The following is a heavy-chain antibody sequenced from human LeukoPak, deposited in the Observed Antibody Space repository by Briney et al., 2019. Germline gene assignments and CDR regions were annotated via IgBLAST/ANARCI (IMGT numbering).Heavy chain of an antibody. CDR1: GGTFSSYA. CDR2: IIPIFGTA. D-gene: IGHD6-13*01. V-gene: IGHV1-69*13. Sequence: SVKVSCKASGGTFSSYAISWVRQAPGQGLEWMGGIIPIFGTANYAQKFQGRVTITADESTSTAYMELSSLRSEDTAVYYCAREAEAAAGLNYYYMDVWGKGTTVTISS. CDR3: AREAEAAAGLNYYYMDV. J-gene: IGHJ6*03.